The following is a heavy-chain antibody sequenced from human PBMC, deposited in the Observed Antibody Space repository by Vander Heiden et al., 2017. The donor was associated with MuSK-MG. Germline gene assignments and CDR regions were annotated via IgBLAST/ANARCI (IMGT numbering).Heavy chain of an antibody. CDR2: ISYSGTT. J-gene: IGHJ4*02. D-gene: IGHD5-18*01. CDR3: ARDRGRDGSNYGVIDY. V-gene: IGHV4-39*07. CDR1: GGSISGGSSY. Sequence: QLQLQESGPGLVKPSQTLSLTCPVPGGSISGGSSYWGWIRQSPGKGLEWIGTISYSGTTYYSPSLKSRITLSRETSKNQFSLKLTSVTAADTAIYYCARDRGRDGSNYGVIDYWGQGTLVTVSS.